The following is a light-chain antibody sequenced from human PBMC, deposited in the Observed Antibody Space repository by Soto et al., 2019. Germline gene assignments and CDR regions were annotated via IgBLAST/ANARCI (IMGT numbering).Light chain of an antibody. J-gene: IGLJ2*01. Sequence: QSALTQPASVSGSPGQSITISCTGTNSDVGGYNYVSWYQQNPGKAPKLMIYEVSNRPSAVSNRFSGSKSGSTASLTISGLQAEDEADYYCSSYTSSSTMVFGEGTKLTVL. CDR1: NSDVGGYNY. CDR2: EVS. V-gene: IGLV2-14*01. CDR3: SSYTSSSTMV.